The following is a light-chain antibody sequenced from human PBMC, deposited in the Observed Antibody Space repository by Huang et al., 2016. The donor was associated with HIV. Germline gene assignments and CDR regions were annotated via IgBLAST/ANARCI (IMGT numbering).Light chain of an antibody. CDR2: GTS. V-gene: IGKV1-39*01. CDR1: QNIRKY. Sequence: DIQMTQSPSSLSASVGDTVIITCRASQNIRKYLNWYQQVPGRAPKLFIYGTSNLQRGVSLMRFSGRASGTDFTLTITSLQPEDAATYFCQQSYGIPRTFGLGT. J-gene: IGKJ2*01. CDR3: QQSYGIPRT.